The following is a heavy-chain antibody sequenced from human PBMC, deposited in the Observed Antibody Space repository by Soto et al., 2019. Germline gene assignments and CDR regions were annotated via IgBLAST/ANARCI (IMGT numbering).Heavy chain of an antibody. CDR1: GGSISSGGYY. Sequence: SETLSLTCTVSGGSISSGGYYWSWIRQHPGKGLEWIGYIYYSGSTYYNPSLKSRVTISVDTSKNQFSLKLSSVTAADTAVYYCARESNWNLNWFDPWGQGTLVTVSS. CDR3: ARESNWNLNWFDP. D-gene: IGHD1-1*01. CDR2: IYYSGST. J-gene: IGHJ5*02. V-gene: IGHV4-31*03.